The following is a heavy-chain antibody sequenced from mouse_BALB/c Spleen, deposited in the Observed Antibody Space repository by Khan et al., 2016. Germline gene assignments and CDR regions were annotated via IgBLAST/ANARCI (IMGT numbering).Heavy chain of an antibody. CDR3: ARTVDYPYYAMDY. V-gene: IGHV9-3*02. Sequence: QIQLVQSGPELKKPGETVKISCKASGYTFTNYGMNWVKQAPGKGLKWMGWINTNTGEPTYAEEFKGRFAFSLETSASPAYLPINNHKKADTATYFCARTVDYPYYAMDYWGQGTSVTVSS. D-gene: IGHD2-13*01. CDR2: INTNTGEP. J-gene: IGHJ4*01. CDR1: GYTFTNYG.